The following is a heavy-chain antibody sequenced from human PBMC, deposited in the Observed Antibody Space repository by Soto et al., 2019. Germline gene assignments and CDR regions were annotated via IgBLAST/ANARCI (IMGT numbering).Heavy chain of an antibody. J-gene: IGHJ4*02. CDR2: ISGSGDDA. Sequence: GGSLRLSCKASGFTFRDYAMNWVRQAPGKGLEWVADISGSGDDARYADSVEGRFTISRDNSRNTLFLQMNRLRVDDTAVYFCGKERRGSGWSVCNFWGQGTLVTVSS. D-gene: IGHD6-19*01. CDR1: GFTFRDYA. V-gene: IGHV3-23*01. CDR3: GKERRGSGWSVCNF.